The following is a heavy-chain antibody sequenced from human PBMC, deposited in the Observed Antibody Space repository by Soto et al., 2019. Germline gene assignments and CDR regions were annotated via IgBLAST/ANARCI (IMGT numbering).Heavy chain of an antibody. D-gene: IGHD2-15*01. CDR3: ARFGHCSGGSCYSSRAFDI. CDR2: ISAYNGNT. V-gene: IGHV1-18*01. J-gene: IGHJ3*02. Sequence: GASVKVSCTAAGYTFTSYGISWVRQAPGQGLEWMGWISAYNGNTNYAQKLPGRVTMTTDTSTSTAYMELRSLRSEDTAVYYCARFGHCSGGSCYSSRAFDIWGQGTMLTVSS. CDR1: GYTFTSYG.